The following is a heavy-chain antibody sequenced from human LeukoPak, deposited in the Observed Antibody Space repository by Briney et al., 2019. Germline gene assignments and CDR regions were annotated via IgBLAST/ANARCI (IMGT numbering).Heavy chain of an antibody. CDR1: GFTFSDYY. CDR3: ARSRGMVPGA. J-gene: IGHJ5*02. Sequence: GGSLRLSCAASGFTFSDYYMSWIRQAPGKGLEWVSYISSGSSYTNYADSVKGRFTISRDNAKNSVYLQMNSLRAEDTAVYNCARSRGMVPGASGQGTLVTVSS. V-gene: IGHV3-11*03. D-gene: IGHD2-2*01. CDR2: ISSGSSYT.